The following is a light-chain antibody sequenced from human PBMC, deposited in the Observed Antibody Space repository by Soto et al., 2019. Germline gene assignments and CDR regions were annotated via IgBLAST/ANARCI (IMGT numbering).Light chain of an antibody. CDR1: SSDVGGYSY. CDR3: ASYTTSSTYV. Sequence: QSVLTQPASVSGSPVQSIAISCTGTSSDVGGYSYVSWYQQQPGKAPKLVISDVSNRPSGVSDRSSGSKSGNTASLTISGLQTEDEADYYCASYTTSSTYVFGTGTKVTVL. CDR2: DVS. J-gene: IGLJ1*01. V-gene: IGLV2-14*01.